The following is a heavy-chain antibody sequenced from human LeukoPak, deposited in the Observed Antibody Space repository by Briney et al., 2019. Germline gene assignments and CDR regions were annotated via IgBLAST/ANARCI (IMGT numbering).Heavy chain of an antibody. J-gene: IGHJ5*01. CDR2: IYPGDSDT. V-gene: IGHV5-51*01. D-gene: IGHD5-12*01. CDR3: ARVPTGPYNWFDS. Sequence: GESLKISCKGSGYSFTSYWIAWVRPMPGKGLEWMGIIYPGDSDTRYSPSFQGQVTISADKSISTAYLQWSSLKASDTAMYYCARVPTGPYNWFDSWGQGTLVTVSS. CDR1: GYSFTSYW.